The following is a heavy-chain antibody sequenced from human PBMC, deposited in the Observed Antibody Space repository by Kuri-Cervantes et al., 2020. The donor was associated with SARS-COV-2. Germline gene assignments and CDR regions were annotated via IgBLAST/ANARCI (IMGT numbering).Heavy chain of an antibody. V-gene: IGHV1-8*01. CDR1: GYTFSNYD. J-gene: IGHJ4*02. Sequence: ASVKVSCKASGYTFSNYDINWVRQATGQGLEWMGWMNPNSGNTGSAEKFQGRVTMTRGTSVNIAYLELASLRPDDTAVYYCARGDDGYTYGWPFDYWGQGTLVTVSS. D-gene: IGHD5-18*01. CDR2: MNPNSGNT. CDR3: ARGDDGYTYGWPFDY.